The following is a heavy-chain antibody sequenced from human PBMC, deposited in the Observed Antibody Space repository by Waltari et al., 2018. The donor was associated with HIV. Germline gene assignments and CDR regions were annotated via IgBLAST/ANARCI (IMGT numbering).Heavy chain of an antibody. V-gene: IGHV4-39*01. CDR2: IYYSGSP. D-gene: IGHD6-19*01. CDR3: YALAGTFSWFDP. Sequence: QLQLQESGPGLVKPSETLSLTCTVSGGSISSSSYYWGWIRQPPGKGLEWIGSIYYSGSPYDNPPLKSRVTISVDTSKNLFSLKLSSVTAADTALYYCYALAGTFSWFDPWGQGTLVTVSS. J-gene: IGHJ5*02. CDR1: GGSISSSSYY.